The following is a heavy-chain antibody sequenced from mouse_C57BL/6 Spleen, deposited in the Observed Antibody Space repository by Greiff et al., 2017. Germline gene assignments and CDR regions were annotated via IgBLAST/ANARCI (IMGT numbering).Heavy chain of an antibody. J-gene: IGHJ3*01. CDR2: INPNYGTT. Sequence: VQLQQSGPELVKPGASVKISCKASGYSFTDYNMNWVKQSNGTSLEWIGVINPNYGTTSYNQKFKGKATLTADKSSSTAYMQLSSLTSEDSAVYFCARSSGAGAWFAYWGQGTLVTVSA. V-gene: IGHV1-39*01. CDR3: ARSSGAGAWFAY. D-gene: IGHD3-2*02. CDR1: GYSFTDYN.